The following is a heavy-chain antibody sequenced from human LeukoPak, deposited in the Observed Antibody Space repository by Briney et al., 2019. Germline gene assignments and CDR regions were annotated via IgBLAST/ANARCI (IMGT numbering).Heavy chain of an antibody. J-gene: IGHJ4*02. CDR2: INSDESIT. D-gene: IGHD3-22*01. CDR1: GFTFSIYW. Sequence: GGSLRLSCVASGFTFSIYWMHWVRQAPGKGLVWVSRINSDESITNYADSVKGRFTISRDNAKNTLYLQMNSLRAEDTAVYYCARRYYDSSRYPLDYWGQGTLVTVSS. CDR3: ARRYYDSSRYPLDY. V-gene: IGHV3-74*01.